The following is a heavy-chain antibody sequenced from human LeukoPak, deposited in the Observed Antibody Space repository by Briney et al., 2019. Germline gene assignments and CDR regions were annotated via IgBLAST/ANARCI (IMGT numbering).Heavy chain of an antibody. CDR3: ARCRGGSCTLTIGWFDP. CDR1: GYTFTGYH. Sequence: ASVKVSCKASGYTFTGYHMRWVRQAPGQGLEWMGWISAYSGNANSAQKLQGRATMTTDTSTSTAYMELRSLRSDATAVYYCARCRGGSCTLTIGWFDPWGHGTLVTASS. D-gene: IGHD2-15*01. CDR2: ISAYSGNA. V-gene: IGHV1-18*04. J-gene: IGHJ5*02.